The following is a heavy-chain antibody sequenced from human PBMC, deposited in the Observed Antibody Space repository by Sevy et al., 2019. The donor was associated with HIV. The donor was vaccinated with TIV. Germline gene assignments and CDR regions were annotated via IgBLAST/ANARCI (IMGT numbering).Heavy chain of an antibody. D-gene: IGHD1-26*01. Sequence: GGSLRLSCAASGFTFSSYSMNWVRQAPGKGLEWVSIIYSGGNTHYADSVKGRFTISRDNSKKTLFLQMNNLRAEDTAMYYCASERGRYLSWGQGTLVTVSS. CDR1: GFTFSSYS. CDR2: IYSGGNT. V-gene: IGHV3-53*01. J-gene: IGHJ5*02. CDR3: ASERGRYLS.